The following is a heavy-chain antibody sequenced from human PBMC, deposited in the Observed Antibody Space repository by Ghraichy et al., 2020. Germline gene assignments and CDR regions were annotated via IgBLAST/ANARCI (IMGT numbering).Heavy chain of an antibody. CDR1: GFTFSSYW. J-gene: IGHJ4*02. V-gene: IGHV3-7*03. D-gene: IGHD6-13*01. CDR3: ARGAAAGTSTFVNY. Sequence: GGSLRLSCAASGFTFSSYWMSWVRQAPGKGLEWVANIKQDGSEKYYVDSVKGRFTISRDNAKNSLYLQMNSLRAEDTAVYYCARGAAAGTSTFVNYWGQGTLVTVSS. CDR2: IKQDGSEK.